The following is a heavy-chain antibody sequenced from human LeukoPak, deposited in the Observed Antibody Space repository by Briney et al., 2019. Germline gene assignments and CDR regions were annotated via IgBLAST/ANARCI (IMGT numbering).Heavy chain of an antibody. D-gene: IGHD1-26*01. J-gene: IGHJ6*02. V-gene: IGHV4-59*01. CDR2: IYYSGST. Sequence: SETLSLTCTVSGGSISSYYWSWIRQPPGKGLEWIGYIYYSGSTNYDPSLKSRVTISVDTSKNQFSLKLSSVTAADTAVYYCARVGSYSWYYGMDVWGQGTTVTVSS. CDR3: ARVGSYSWYYGMDV. CDR1: GGSISSYY.